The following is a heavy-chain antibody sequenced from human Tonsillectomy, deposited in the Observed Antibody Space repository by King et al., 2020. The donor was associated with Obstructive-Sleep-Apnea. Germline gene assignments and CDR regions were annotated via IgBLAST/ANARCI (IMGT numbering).Heavy chain of an antibody. V-gene: IGHV3-30*14. CDR2: ISFDGGNK. CDR1: GFTFSSYA. J-gene: IGHJ3*02. Sequence: QLQESGGGVVQPGRSLRLSCAASGFTFSSYAMHWVRQAPGKGLEWVAVISFDGGNKIYADSVKGRFSISRDNSKNTLYVQMSSLRAVDTAGYYCASSRLPTTFRTVITDDALDSWGQGTMVTVSS. CDR3: ASSRLPTTFRTVITDDALDS. D-gene: IGHD3-10*01.